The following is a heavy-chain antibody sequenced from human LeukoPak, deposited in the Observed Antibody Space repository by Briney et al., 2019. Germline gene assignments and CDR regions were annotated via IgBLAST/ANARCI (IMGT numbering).Heavy chain of an antibody. Sequence: GGSLRLSCAASGFTFSSYAMSWVRQAPGKGLEWVSAISSSGGGTYYADSVKGRFTISRDQSKNTLYLQMNSLRGEDTAVYYCAKRDTISKYYFDYWGQGTLDTVSS. V-gene: IGHV3-23*01. CDR3: AKRDTISKYYFDY. CDR1: GFTFSSYA. D-gene: IGHD3-10*01. J-gene: IGHJ4*02. CDR2: ISSSGGGT.